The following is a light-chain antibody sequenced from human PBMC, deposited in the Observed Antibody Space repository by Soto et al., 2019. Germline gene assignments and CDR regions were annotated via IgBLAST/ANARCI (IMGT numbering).Light chain of an antibody. CDR1: QSVTSK. J-gene: IGKJ1*01. Sequence: ETVLTQSPATLSVSPGERATLSCRASQSVTSKLAWYQQKPGQAPRVLMYDASTRATGIPARFSGSGSGTEFTPTITSLQSEDFAVYYCQQYNNWPPSFGQGTKVEIK. CDR2: DAS. V-gene: IGKV3-15*01. CDR3: QQYNNWPPS.